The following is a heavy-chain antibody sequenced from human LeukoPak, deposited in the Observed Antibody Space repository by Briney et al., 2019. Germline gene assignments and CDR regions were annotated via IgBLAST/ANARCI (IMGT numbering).Heavy chain of an antibody. V-gene: IGHV4-34*01. D-gene: IGHD2-15*01. Sequence: SETLSLTCAVYGGSFSGYYWSWIRQPPGKGLEWIGEINHSGSTNYNPSLKSRVTISVDTSKNQFSLKLSSVTAADTAVYYCARDETVADYMDVWGKGTTVTVSS. CDR1: GGSFSGYY. CDR3: ARDETVADYMDV. J-gene: IGHJ6*03. CDR2: INHSGST.